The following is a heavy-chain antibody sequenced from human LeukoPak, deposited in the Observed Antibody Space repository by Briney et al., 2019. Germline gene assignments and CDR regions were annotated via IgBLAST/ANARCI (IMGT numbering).Heavy chain of an antibody. CDR1: GFTFSSYA. J-gene: IGHJ2*01. CDR2: IGVGGSNT. CDR3: AKAWTDYWYFDL. V-gene: IGHV3-23*01. D-gene: IGHD3/OR15-3a*01. Sequence: PGASLRLSCAVSGFTFSSYAMTWVHQAPGKGLEWVSAIGVGGSNTFYADSVKGRFTISRDNSKNTLYLQVNSLRAEDTAVYYCAKAWTDYWYFDLWGRGTLVTVSS.